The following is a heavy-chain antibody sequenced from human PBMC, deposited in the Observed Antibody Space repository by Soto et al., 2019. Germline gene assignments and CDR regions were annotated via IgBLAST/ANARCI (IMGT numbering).Heavy chain of an antibody. CDR2: IIPIFGTA. Sequence: QVQLVQSGAEVKKPGSSVKVSCKASGGTFSSYAISWVRQAPGQGLEWMGGIIPIFGTANYAQKFQGRVTITADESTSTAYMELSSLRSEDTAVYYCAREIRGEQLWLQRYYYYGMDVWGQGTTVTVSS. V-gene: IGHV1-69*01. J-gene: IGHJ6*02. CDR3: AREIRGEQLWLQRYYYYGMDV. D-gene: IGHD5-18*01. CDR1: GGTFSSYA.